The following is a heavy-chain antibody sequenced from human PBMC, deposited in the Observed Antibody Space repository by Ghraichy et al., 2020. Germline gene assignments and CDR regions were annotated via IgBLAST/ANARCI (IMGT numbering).Heavy chain of an antibody. CDR3: ARHTIFGVAHTPDAFDI. J-gene: IGHJ3*02. CDR1: GFTVSSNY. D-gene: IGHD3-3*01. CDR2: IYSGGST. V-gene: IGHV3-53*01. Sequence: GGSLRLSCAASGFTVSSNYMSWVRQAPGKGLEWVSVIYSGGSTYYADSVKGRFTISRDNSKNTLYLQMNSLRAEDTAVYYCARHTIFGVAHTPDAFDIWGQGTMVTVSS.